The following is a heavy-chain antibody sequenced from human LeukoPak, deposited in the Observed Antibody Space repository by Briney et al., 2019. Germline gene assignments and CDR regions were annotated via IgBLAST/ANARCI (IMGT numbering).Heavy chain of an antibody. CDR1: GYTFTGYY. J-gene: IGHJ3*02. CDR2: INPNSGGT. Sequence: ASVKVSCKASGYTFTGYYMHWVRQAPGQGLEWMGWINPNSGGTNYAQKFQGRVTMTRDTSISTAYMELSRLRSDDTAVYYCARDRYDSSGYYPHDAFDIWGQGTMVTVSS. V-gene: IGHV1-2*02. D-gene: IGHD3-22*01. CDR3: ARDRYDSSGYYPHDAFDI.